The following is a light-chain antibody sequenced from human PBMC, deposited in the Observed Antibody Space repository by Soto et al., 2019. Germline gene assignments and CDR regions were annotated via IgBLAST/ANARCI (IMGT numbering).Light chain of an antibody. Sequence: EIGLTQSPGTLSLSPGERATLSCRASQSISSNYLAWYQQKPGQAPRLFIYGASSRATGIPDRFSGSASGTHFTLTISRLEPEDFAVYYCQQYGSSPRTFSQATKVDIK. V-gene: IGKV3-20*01. CDR3: QQYGSSPRT. CDR1: QSISSNY. J-gene: IGKJ1*01. CDR2: GAS.